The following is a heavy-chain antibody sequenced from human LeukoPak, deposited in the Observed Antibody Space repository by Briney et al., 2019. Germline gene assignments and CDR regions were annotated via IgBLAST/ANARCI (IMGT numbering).Heavy chain of an antibody. CDR1: GGSISSYY. J-gene: IGHJ3*02. Sequence: SETLSLTCTVSGGSISSYYWSWIRQPPGKGLEWIGYIYYSGSTNYNPSLKSRVTISVDTSKNQFSLKLSSVTDADTAVYYCAGTGIAAAVTGAFDIWGQGTMVTVSS. V-gene: IGHV4-59*01. CDR3: AGTGIAAAVTGAFDI. D-gene: IGHD6-13*01. CDR2: IYYSGST.